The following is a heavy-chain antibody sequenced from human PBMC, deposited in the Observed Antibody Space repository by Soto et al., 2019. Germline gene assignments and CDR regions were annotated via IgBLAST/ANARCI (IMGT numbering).Heavy chain of an antibody. D-gene: IGHD2-21*01. CDR1: GFTFRNFF. CDR3: AQDRGWGVVSPSHDY. CDR2: IRGTGGET. J-gene: IGHJ4*02. Sequence: EVQLLESGGGIVQPGGSLRVSCVASGFTFRNFFLSWVRQAPGKGLEWVSAIRGTGGETFYEDSVKGRFTISRDNFKNTLYLHMNSLRDEDTALYFCAQDRGWGVVSPSHDYWGQGNLVNVAS. V-gene: IGHV3-23*01.